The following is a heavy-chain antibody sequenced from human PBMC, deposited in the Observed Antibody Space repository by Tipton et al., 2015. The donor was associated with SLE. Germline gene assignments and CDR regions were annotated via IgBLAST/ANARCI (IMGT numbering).Heavy chain of an antibody. V-gene: IGHV3-64*01. Sequence: SLRLSCAASGFTFSSYAMHWVRQAPGKGLEYVSAISSNGGSTYYANSVKGRFTISRDNSKNTLYLQMGSLRAEDMAVYYCARAGFIVGATERFFDYCGQGTLVTVSS. CDR1: GFTFSSYA. J-gene: IGHJ4*02. D-gene: IGHD1-26*01. CDR3: ARAGFIVGATERFFDY. CDR2: ISSNGGST.